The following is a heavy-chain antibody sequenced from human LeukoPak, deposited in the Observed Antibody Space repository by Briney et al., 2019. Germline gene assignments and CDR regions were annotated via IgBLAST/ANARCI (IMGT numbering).Heavy chain of an antibody. CDR2: ISSSGSTI. CDR3: AREVGYYYDSSGYLDY. Sequence: GGSLRLSCAASGFTFSDYYMSWIRQAPGKGLEWVSYISSSGSTIYYADSVKGRFTISRDNAKNSLYLQMNSLRAEDTAVYYRAREVGYYYDSSGYLDYWGQGTLVTVSS. D-gene: IGHD3-22*01. CDR1: GFTFSDYY. J-gene: IGHJ4*02. V-gene: IGHV3-11*01.